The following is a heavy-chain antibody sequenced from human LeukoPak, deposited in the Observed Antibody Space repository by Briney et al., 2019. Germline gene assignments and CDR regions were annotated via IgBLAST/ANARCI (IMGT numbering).Heavy chain of an antibody. J-gene: IGHJ6*02. CDR3: ARDINSEQQRVYYYYYGMDV. CDR1: GYTFTGYY. Sequence: GASVKVSCKASGYTFTGYYMHWVRQAPGQGLEWMGWISAYNGNTNYAQKLQGRVTMTTDTSTSTAYMELRSLRSDDTAVYYCARDINSEQQRVYYYYYGMDVWGQGTTVTVSS. V-gene: IGHV1-18*04. D-gene: IGHD6-13*01. CDR2: ISAYNGNT.